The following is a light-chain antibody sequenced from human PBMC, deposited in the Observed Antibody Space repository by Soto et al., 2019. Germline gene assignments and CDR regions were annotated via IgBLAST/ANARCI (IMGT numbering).Light chain of an antibody. Sequence: EIVMTQSPATLSMSPGERANLSCSASESVSINLAWYQQKPGQSPRLLVYDASTRATGIPARFTGSGSGTEFTLTISSLQSEDFAVYFCQQYNNWPPSWTFGQGTKVDI. CDR3: QQYNNWPPSWT. CDR1: ESVSIN. CDR2: DAS. V-gene: IGKV3-15*01. J-gene: IGKJ1*01.